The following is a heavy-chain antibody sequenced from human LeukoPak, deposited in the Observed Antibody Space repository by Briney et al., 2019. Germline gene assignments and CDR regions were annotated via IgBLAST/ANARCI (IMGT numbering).Heavy chain of an antibody. CDR1: GFTFSSYN. CDR2: ISGSSSFI. D-gene: IGHD3-22*01. CDR3: ARDGLQAYYDSSGFFDY. J-gene: IGHJ4*02. V-gene: IGHV3-21*01. Sequence: PGGSLRLSCAASGFTFSSYNMNWVRQAPGKGLEWVSSISGSSSFISYADSMQGRFTISRDNARNSLYLQMNSLRAEDTAVYNCARDGLQAYYDSSGFFDYWGQGTLVTVSS.